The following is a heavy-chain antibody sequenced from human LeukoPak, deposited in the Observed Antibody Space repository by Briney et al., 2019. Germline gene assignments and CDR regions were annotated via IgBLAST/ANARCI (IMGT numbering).Heavy chain of an antibody. J-gene: IGHJ4*02. CDR3: AGRGLLNIVVVPAASYFFDY. D-gene: IGHD2-2*01. Sequence: ASVKVSCKASGYTFTGYYMHWVRQAPGQGLEWMGWINPNSGGTNYAQKFQGRVTMTRDTSISTAYMELSRLRSDDTAVYYCAGRGLLNIVVVPAASYFFDYWGQGTLVTVSS. CDR1: GYTFTGYY. V-gene: IGHV1-2*02. CDR2: INPNSGGT.